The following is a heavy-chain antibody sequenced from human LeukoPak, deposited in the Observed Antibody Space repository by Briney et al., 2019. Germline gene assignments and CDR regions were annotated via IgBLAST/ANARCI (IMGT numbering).Heavy chain of an antibody. CDR1: GFTFSAYA. J-gene: IGHJ4*02. V-gene: IGHV3-66*01. CDR3: VPRRGGGPYCFDY. CDR2: IYTGGST. D-gene: IGHD3-16*01. Sequence: GGSLRLSCEASGFTFSAYAMTWVRQAPGKGLEWVSVIYTGGSTYCADSVKGRITISRDNSKNTVYLQMNSLRGEDTAVYYCVPRRGGGPYCFDYWGQGTLVIVSS.